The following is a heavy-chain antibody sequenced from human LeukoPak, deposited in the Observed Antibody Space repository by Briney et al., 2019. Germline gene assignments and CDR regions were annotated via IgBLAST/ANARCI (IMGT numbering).Heavy chain of an antibody. CDR1: GFTFSRYW. J-gene: IGHJ4*02. D-gene: IGHD3-22*01. CDR2: INGDGSTT. V-gene: IGHV3-74*01. Sequence: GGSLRLSCAASGFTFSRYWMHWVRQAPGKGLVWVSRINGDGSTTSYADSVKGRFTISRDNAKNTLYLQMNSLRAEDTAVYYCATGNYYDSRGYYTFGHWGQGTLVTVSS. CDR3: ATGNYYDSRGYYTFGH.